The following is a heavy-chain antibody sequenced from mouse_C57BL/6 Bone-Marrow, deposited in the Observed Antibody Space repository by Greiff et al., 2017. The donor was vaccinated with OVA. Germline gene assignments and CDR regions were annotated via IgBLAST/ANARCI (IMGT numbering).Heavy chain of an antibody. CDR2: IDPSDSET. CDR1: GYTFTSYW. Sequence: QVQLKQPGAELVRPGSSVKLSCKASGYTFTSYWMHWVKQRPIQGLEWIGNIDPSDSETHYNQKFKDKATLTVDKSSSTAYMQLSSLTSEDSAVYYCARLYYSKGYWYFDVWGTGTTVTVSS. V-gene: IGHV1-52*01. D-gene: IGHD2-5*01. J-gene: IGHJ1*03. CDR3: ARLYYSKGYWYFDV.